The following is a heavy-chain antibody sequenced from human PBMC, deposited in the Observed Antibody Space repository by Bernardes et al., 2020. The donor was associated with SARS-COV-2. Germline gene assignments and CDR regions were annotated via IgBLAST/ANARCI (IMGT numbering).Heavy chain of an antibody. Sequence: GESLKISCKGSGYSFTSYWISWVRQMPGKGLEWMGRIDPSDSYTNYSPSFQGHVTISADKSISTAYLQWSSLKASDTAMYYCARQAQRFGELEAFDIWGQWPMVTASS. D-gene: IGHD3-10*01. V-gene: IGHV5-10-1*01. CDR1: GYSFTSYW. J-gene: IGHJ3*02. CDR2: IDPSDSYT. CDR3: ARQAQRFGELEAFDI.